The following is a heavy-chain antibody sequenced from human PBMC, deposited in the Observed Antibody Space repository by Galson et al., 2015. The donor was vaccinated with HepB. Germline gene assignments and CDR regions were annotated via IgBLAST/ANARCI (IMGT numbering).Heavy chain of an antibody. V-gene: IGHV1-46*01. Sequence: SVKVSCKASGYTFTNYYMQWVRQAPGQGLEWMGMIDPSDGSTNYGQMFQGRVTMTRDTSTSTVYMELSGLISEDTAVYYCARGSRSDPWGQGTLATVSS. CDR3: ARGSRSDP. CDR2: IDPSDGST. CDR1: GYTFTNYY. J-gene: IGHJ5*02.